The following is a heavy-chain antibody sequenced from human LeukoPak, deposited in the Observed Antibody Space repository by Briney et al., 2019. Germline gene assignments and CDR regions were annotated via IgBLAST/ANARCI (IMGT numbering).Heavy chain of an antibody. D-gene: IGHD2-21*02. CDR3: TTEQGLDAYCGGDCYSAFDY. V-gene: IGHV3-15*01. Sequence: KPGGSPRLSCAASGFTFSSYSMSWVRQAPGKGLEWVGRIKSKTDGGTTDYAAPVKGRFTISRDDSKNTLYLQMNSLKTEDTAVYYCTTEQGLDAYCGGDCYSAFDYWGQGTLVTVSS. J-gene: IGHJ4*02. CDR1: GFTFSSYS. CDR2: IKSKTDGGTT.